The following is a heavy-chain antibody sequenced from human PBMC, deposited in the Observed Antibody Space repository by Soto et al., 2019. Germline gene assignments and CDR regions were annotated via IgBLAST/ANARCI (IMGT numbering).Heavy chain of an antibody. V-gene: IGHV3-23*01. CDR3: AKKLERNFPSFDY. CDR1: GFTFTTYA. Sequence: EVQLLDSGGGLVQPGGSLRLSCAASGFTFTTYAMSWVRQAPGKGLEWVSAIGTGGTTYYTDSVKGRFTISRDNSKDTLYLQMNSLRAEDTAVYYCAKKLERNFPSFDYWGQGTLATVSS. D-gene: IGHD1-1*01. CDR2: IGTGGTT. J-gene: IGHJ4*02.